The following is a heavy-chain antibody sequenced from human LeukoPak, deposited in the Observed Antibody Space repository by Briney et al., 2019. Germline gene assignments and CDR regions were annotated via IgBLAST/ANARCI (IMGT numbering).Heavy chain of an antibody. V-gene: IGHV1-69*13. J-gene: IGHJ6*03. Sequence: ASVKVSCKASGGTFSSYAISWVRQAPGQGLEWMGGIIPIFGTANYAQKFQGRVTITADESTSTAYMELSSLRSEDTAVYYCARSPCSWYWGYYYYYYMDVWGKGTTVTVSS. CDR1: GGTFSSYA. CDR2: IIPIFGTA. CDR3: ARSPCSWYWGYYYYYYMDV. D-gene: IGHD6-13*01.